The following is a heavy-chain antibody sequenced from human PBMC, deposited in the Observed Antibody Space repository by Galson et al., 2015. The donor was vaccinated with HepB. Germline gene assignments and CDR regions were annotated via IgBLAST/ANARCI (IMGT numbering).Heavy chain of an antibody. J-gene: IGHJ4*02. D-gene: IGHD1-1*01. CDR1: GFSFTTYN. CDR2: ISGDGKTT. Sequence: SLRLSCAASGFSFTTYNMHWVRQGPVKGLEWLAIISGDGKTTFYADSVRGRFTISRDNSTSTLFLQMHSLRPEDTAVYYCARDFNWNYDYWGQGTLVTVSS. V-gene: IGHV3-30*04. CDR3: ARDFNWNYDY.